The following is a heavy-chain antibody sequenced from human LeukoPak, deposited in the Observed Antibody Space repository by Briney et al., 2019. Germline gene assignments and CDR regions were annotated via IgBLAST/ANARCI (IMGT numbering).Heavy chain of an antibody. Sequence: QPGRSLRLSCAASGFTFSSYGMHWVRQAPGKGLEWVAVISYDGSNKYYADSVKGRFTISRDNSKNTLYLQMNSLRAEDTAVYFCAKDSWPSEVVDASLGYYYYGMDVWGQGTTVTVSS. CDR2: ISYDGSNK. CDR3: AKDSWPSEVVDASLGYYYYGMDV. D-gene: IGHD2-15*01. V-gene: IGHV3-30*18. CDR1: GFTFSSYG. J-gene: IGHJ6*02.